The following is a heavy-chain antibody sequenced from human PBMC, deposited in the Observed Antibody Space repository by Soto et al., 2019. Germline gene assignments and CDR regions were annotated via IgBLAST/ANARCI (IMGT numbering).Heavy chain of an antibody. V-gene: IGHV3-11*01. CDR1: GFTFSDYY. Sequence: QVQLVESGGGLVKPGGSLRLSCAASGFTFSDYYMGWIRQAPGKGLEWVSYISSSGTTIYYADSVKGRFTISRDNAKNSLYLQINTLRAEDTAVYYCARMAILWGNAFDVWGQGTMVTVSS. D-gene: IGHD2-21*01. CDR3: ARMAILWGNAFDV. J-gene: IGHJ3*01. CDR2: ISSSGTTI.